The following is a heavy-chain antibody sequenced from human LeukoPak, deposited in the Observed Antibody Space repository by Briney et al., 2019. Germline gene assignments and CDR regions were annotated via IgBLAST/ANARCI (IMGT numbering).Heavy chain of an antibody. CDR1: GGSFSGYY. J-gene: IGHJ4*02. CDR3: ARVKRSISFDY. Sequence: PSETLSLTCAVYGGSFSGYYRSWIRQPPGKGLEWIGEINHSGSTNYNPSLKSRVTISVDTSKNQFSLKLSSVTAADTAVYYCARVKRSISFDYWGQGTLVTVSS. D-gene: IGHD6-6*01. V-gene: IGHV4-34*01. CDR2: INHSGST.